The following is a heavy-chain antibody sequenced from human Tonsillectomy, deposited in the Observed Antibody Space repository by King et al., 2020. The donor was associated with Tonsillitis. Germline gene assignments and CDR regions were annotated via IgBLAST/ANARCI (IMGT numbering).Heavy chain of an antibody. Sequence: QLVQSGAELKKPGASVKVSCKPSGYTFTGYDITWVRQAPGQGLEWMGWISGYNGDTNYAQKLQGRVTMTTDTSTSTAYMEVRSLRSDDTAVYYCARVVLYSSSSGTSDYWGQGTLVTVSS. CDR2: ISGYNGDT. V-gene: IGHV1-18*04. J-gene: IGHJ4*02. CDR1: GYTFTGYD. D-gene: IGHD6-6*01. CDR3: ARVVLYSSSSGTSDY.